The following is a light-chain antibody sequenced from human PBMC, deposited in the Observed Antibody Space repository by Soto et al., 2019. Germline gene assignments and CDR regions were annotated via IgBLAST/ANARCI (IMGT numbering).Light chain of an antibody. V-gene: IGLV1-40*01. Sequence: QTVVTQPPSVSGAPGQRVTISCTGSSSNIGAGYDVHWYQQLPGPAPKLLIYGNSNRPSGVPDRFSGSKSGTSASLAITGLQAEDEADYYCQSYDSSLSGSKFGGGTKLTVL. CDR2: GNS. CDR3: QSYDSSLSGSK. J-gene: IGLJ2*01. CDR1: SSNIGAGYD.